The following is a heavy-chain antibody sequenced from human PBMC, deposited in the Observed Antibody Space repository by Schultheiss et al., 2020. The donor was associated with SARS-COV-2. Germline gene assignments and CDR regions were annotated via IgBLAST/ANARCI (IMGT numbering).Heavy chain of an antibody. CDR3: AAGLCAI. J-gene: IGHJ1*01. CDR2: ISWRSGAT. V-gene: IGHV3-48*03. CDR1: GMNVGSDD. D-gene: IGHD2-21*01. Sequence: GESLKISCEASGMNVGSDDMIWVRQAPGRGLEWISYISWRSGATYYADSVKGRFTISRDNAKNSLYLQMDSLRAEDTAVYYCAAGLCAIWGQGTLVTVSS.